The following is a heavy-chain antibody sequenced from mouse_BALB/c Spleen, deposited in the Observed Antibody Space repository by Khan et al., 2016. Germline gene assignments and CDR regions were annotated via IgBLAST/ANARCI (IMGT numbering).Heavy chain of an antibody. J-gene: IGHJ2*01. CDR3: ARMYYGDY. V-gene: IGHV14-3*02. CDR2: IDPPNDNT. CDR1: GFSIQDTY. Sequence: EVQLQESGAELVKPGASVKLSCTASGFSIQDTYIHWVRQRPEQGLDWIGRIDPPNDNTNYDPKFQGKATITADTSSNTAYLQLNSLTYEDTAVYYCARMYYGDYWGQGTTLTVSS. D-gene: IGHD1-1*01.